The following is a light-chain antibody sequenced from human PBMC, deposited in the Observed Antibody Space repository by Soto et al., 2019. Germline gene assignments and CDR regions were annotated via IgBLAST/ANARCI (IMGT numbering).Light chain of an antibody. V-gene: IGKV1-5*03. J-gene: IGKJ1*01. CDR3: QQYGRYRT. CDR2: KAS. CDR1: QSISTW. Sequence: DIQMTQSPSTLSASVGDRVTITCRASQSISTWLAWYQLKPGKAPNLLIYKASSLESGVPSRFSGSGSGTEFTLTISSLQPDDVATYYCQQYGRYRTFGQGTKVEIK.